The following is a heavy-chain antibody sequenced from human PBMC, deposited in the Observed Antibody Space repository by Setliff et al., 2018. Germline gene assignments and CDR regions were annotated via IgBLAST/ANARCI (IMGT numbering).Heavy chain of an antibody. Sequence: TLSLTCTVSGGSLRDSAIFWGWIRQPPGKGLEWIGSTYYNGDTYHNPSLKSRVTMSVDTSRNQFSLKLSSVTAADTALYYCARHVGIRGRGYNYYYYYMDVWGKGTTVTAP. CDR3: ARHVGIRGRGYNYYYYYMDV. D-gene: IGHD3-10*01. J-gene: IGHJ6*03. CDR1: GGSLRDSAIF. V-gene: IGHV4-39*01. CDR2: TYYNGDT.